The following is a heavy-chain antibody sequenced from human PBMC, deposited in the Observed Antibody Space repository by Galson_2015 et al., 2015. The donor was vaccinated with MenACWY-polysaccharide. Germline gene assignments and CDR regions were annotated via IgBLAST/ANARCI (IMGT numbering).Heavy chain of an antibody. D-gene: IGHD1-1*01. CDR3: ARGRRTDGLFDY. CDR1: GFTFSSYC. J-gene: IGHJ4*02. CDR2: ISGNRSDI. Sequence: SLRLSCAASGFTFSSYCMNWIRQAPGKGLEWVSCISGNRSDISYADSVKGRFTISRDNAKNTLFLQMNSLRAEDTAVYYCARGRRTDGLFDYWGQGTLVTVSS. V-gene: IGHV3-21*05.